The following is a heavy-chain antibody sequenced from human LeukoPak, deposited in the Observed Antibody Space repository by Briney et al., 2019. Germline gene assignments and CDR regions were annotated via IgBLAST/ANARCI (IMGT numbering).Heavy chain of an antibody. D-gene: IGHD2-21*02. CDR3: ASVMTRDAFHI. J-gene: IGHJ3*02. Sequence: SVTLSLTCTVSGGSISSYYWSWIRQPPGKGLEWIGCIYYSGSTNYNPSLKSRVTISVDTSKNQFSLKVSSVTAADTAVYYCASVMTRDAFHIWGQGTMVIVSS. CDR2: IYYSGST. CDR1: GGSISSYY. V-gene: IGHV4-59*01.